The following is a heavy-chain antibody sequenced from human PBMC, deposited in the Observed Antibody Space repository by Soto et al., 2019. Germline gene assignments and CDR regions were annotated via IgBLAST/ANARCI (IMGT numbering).Heavy chain of an antibody. D-gene: IGHD1-1*01. CDR3: ARGGKERFRGSGMDV. Sequence: QVQLVQSGAEVRKPGSSVRVSCKASGGRFNTYAFNWVRQAPGQGLEWLGGIITFFGGAMYAQKFQGRVTITADELTSTAYMELSGLRSEDTAVYYCARGGKERFRGSGMDVWGQGTTITVSS. J-gene: IGHJ6*02. V-gene: IGHV1-69*01. CDR2: IITFFGGA. CDR1: GGRFNTYA.